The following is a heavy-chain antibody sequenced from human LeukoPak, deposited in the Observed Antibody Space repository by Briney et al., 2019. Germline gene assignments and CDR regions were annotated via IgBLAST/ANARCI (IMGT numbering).Heavy chain of an antibody. V-gene: IGHV3-23*01. D-gene: IGHD2-21*01. CDR2: IRASDGRT. CDR3: AKLVNY. Sequence: GGSLRLSCVASGFTFSSSSMSWVRQAPGKGLECVSSIRASDGRTHYGDSVEGRFTISRDNSKNTLYLQMNSLRAEDTAVYYCAKLVNYWGQGLLVTVSS. J-gene: IGHJ4*02. CDR1: GFTFSSSS.